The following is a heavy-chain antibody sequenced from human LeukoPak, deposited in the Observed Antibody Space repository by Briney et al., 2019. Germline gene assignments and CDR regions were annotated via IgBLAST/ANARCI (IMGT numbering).Heavy chain of an antibody. Sequence: GGSLRLSCAASGFTFSDYYMSWIRQAPGKGLEWVSYISSSGSTIYYADSVKGRFTISRDNAKNSLYLQMNSLRAEDTAVYYCAKEDDYSGSRLFDYWGQGTLVTVSS. CDR3: AKEDDYSGSRLFDY. CDR2: ISSSGSTI. CDR1: GFTFSDYY. D-gene: IGHD1-26*01. J-gene: IGHJ4*02. V-gene: IGHV3-11*01.